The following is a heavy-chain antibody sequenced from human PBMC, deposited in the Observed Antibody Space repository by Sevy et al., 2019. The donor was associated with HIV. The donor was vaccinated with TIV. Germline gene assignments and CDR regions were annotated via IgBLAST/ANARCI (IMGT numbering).Heavy chain of an antibody. CDR3: ARAGRSGGICFRFDP. Sequence: ASVKVSCKASGVTFSSYAISWVRQAPGQGLEWMGGIIPIFGTANYAQKFQGRVTITADKSTSTAYMELSSLRSEDTAVYYCARAGRSGGICFRFDPWGQGTLVTVSS. CDR2: IIPIFGTA. D-gene: IGHD2-15*01. J-gene: IGHJ5*02. V-gene: IGHV1-69*06. CDR1: GVTFSSYA.